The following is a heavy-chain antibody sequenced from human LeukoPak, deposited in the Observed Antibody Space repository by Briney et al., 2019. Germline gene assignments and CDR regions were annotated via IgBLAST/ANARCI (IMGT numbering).Heavy chain of an antibody. V-gene: IGHV1-8*01. D-gene: IGHD1-26*01. CDR2: MNPNTGDT. J-gene: IGHJ4*02. CDR1: GYTFTGYD. CDR3: TRGSLSGSSRDY. Sequence: ASVRVSCKASGYTFTGYDINWVRQATGQGLEWMGWMNPNTGDTGYAQKFQGRVTMTRNSSIDTAYMEQSGLRSEDTAVYYCTRGSLSGSSRDYWGQGTLLTVSS.